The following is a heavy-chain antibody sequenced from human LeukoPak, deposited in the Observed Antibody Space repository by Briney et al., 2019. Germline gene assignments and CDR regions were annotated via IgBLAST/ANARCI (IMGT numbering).Heavy chain of an antibody. D-gene: IGHD1-26*01. V-gene: IGHV3-33*01. CDR1: GFSFSSYA. J-gene: IGHJ4*02. CDR2: TWYDGSEK. CDR3: ARDVKAGVGAFLYFDF. Sequence: GGSLRLSCAASGFSFSSYAMHWVRQAPGKGLEWVAVTWYDGSEKYYADSVKGRFTISRDNSKNTLQLQMSSLRVEDTAVYYCARDVKAGVGAFLYFDFWGQGTLVTVSS.